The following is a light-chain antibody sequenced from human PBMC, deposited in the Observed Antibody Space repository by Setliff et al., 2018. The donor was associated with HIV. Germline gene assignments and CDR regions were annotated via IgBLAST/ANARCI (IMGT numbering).Light chain of an antibody. CDR2: DVT. V-gene: IGLV2-11*01. J-gene: IGLJ2*01. CDR1: SSDVGGYNY. CDR3: SAHTPFVL. Sequence: SALTQPRSVSGSPGQSVTISCTGTSSDVGGYNYVAWYQQHPGKAPKLVIYDVTNRPSGVSNRFSGSKSGNTASLTISGLQPEDEADYYCSAHTPFVLFGGGTKVTVL.